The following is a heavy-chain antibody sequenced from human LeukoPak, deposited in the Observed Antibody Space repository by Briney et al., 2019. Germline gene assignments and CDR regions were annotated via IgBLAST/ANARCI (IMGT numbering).Heavy chain of an antibody. Sequence: SVKSSCKASGGTFSSYAISWVRQAPGQGLEWMGGIIPIFGTANYAQKFQGRVTITADESTSTAYMELSSLRSEDTAVYYCARDSSDLDGYNSIGVPLAGYWGQGTLVTVSS. V-gene: IGHV1-69*13. J-gene: IGHJ4*02. CDR2: IIPIFGTA. CDR1: GGTFSSYA. CDR3: ARDSSDLDGYNSIGVPLAGY. D-gene: IGHD5-24*01.